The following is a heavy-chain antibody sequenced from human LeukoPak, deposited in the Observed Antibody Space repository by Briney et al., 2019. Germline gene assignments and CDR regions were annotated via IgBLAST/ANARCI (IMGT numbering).Heavy chain of an antibody. CDR1: GGSISNSNNF. Sequence: SETLSLTCTVSGGSISNSNNFRGWLRQPPGKGLEWIGSISYGGSTYYNPSLKSRVTISVDTSKNQFSLKLTSVTAADTAVYYCARGVWFGVRWFDPWGQGTLVTVSS. CDR2: ISYGGST. J-gene: IGHJ5*02. V-gene: IGHV4-39*01. CDR3: ARGVWFGVRWFDP. D-gene: IGHD3-10*01.